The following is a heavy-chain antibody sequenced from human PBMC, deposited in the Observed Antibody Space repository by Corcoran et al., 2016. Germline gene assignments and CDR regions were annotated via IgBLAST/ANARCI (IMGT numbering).Heavy chain of an antibody. J-gene: IGHJ6*02. CDR2: INPNSGGT. Sequence: QVQLVQSGAEVKNPGASVKVSCKASGYTFTGYYMHWVRQAPGQGLEWMGWINPNSGGTNYAQNFQGRVTMTRDTSISTAYMELNRLRFDDTAVYYWASARRWGIAAGRDPYGMDVWGQGTTVTVSS. CDR1: GYTFTGYY. D-gene: IGHD6-25*01. CDR3: ASARRWGIAAGRDPYGMDV. V-gene: IGHV1-2*02.